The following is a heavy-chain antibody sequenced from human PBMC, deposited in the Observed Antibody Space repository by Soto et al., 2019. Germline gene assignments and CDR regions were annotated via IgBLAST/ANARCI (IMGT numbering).Heavy chain of an antibody. CDR2: IYYSGAT. CDR1: GGSISSTTYY. D-gene: IGHD3-22*01. Sequence: PSETLSLTCAVSGGSISSTTYYWAWIRQPPGKGLEWVATIYYSGATYYNPSLKSRLTISIDTSKNQLSLRLSSVTAADTAMYYCARYYDTSNRPYFHHWGQGTRVTV. CDR3: ARYYDTSNRPYFHH. J-gene: IGHJ1*01. V-gene: IGHV4-39*01.